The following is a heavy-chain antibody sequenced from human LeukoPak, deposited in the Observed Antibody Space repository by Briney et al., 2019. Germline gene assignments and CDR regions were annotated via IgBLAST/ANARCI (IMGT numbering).Heavy chain of an antibody. J-gene: IGHJ3*02. CDR3: ARGTELDSSGYYYPPAFDI. CDR1: GGTFSSYA. D-gene: IGHD3-22*01. V-gene: IGHV1-69*05. Sequence: GASVKVSCKASGGTFSSYAISWVRQAPGQGLEWMGGIIPIFGTANYAQKFQGRVTITTDESTSTAYMELSSLRSEDTAVYYCARGTELDSSGYYYPPAFDIWGQGTMVTVSS. CDR2: IIPIFGTA.